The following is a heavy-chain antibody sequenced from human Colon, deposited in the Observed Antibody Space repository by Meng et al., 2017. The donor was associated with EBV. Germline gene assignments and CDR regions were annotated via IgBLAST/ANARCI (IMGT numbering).Heavy chain of an antibody. V-gene: IGHV4-30-4*01. CDR2: IYYSGST. Sequence: LRESGPGLVQPSQTLSLTCTVSGGSISSRDYYWSWIRQPPGKGLEWIGYIYYSGSTYSNASLKSRVTISIDRSKNQFSLKLSSVTAADTAVYYCARDRKHYGERGWFDPWGQGTLVTVSS. CDR1: GGSISSRDYY. CDR3: ARDRKHYGERGWFDP. D-gene: IGHD4-17*01. J-gene: IGHJ5*02.